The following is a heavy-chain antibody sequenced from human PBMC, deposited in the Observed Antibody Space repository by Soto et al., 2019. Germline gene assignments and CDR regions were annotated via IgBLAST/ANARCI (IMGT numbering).Heavy chain of an antibody. Sequence: TSETLSLTCAVYGGSFSGYYWSWIRQPPGKGLEWIGEINHSGSTNYNPSLKSRVTISVDTSKNQFSLKLSSVTAADTAVYYCARGRSGMVRGVSYYYYYGMDVWGQGTTVTVSS. D-gene: IGHD3-10*01. V-gene: IGHV4-34*01. J-gene: IGHJ6*02. CDR1: GGSFSGYY. CDR2: INHSGST. CDR3: ARGRSGMVRGVSYYYYYGMDV.